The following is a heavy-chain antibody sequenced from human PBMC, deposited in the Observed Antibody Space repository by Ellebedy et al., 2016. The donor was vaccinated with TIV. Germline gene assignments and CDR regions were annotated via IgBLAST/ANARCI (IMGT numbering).Heavy chain of an antibody. CDR1: GFTFSSYS. CDR2: ISSSSSTI. D-gene: IGHD2-21*02. CDR3: ARGPVTEHYYFDY. Sequence: GESLKISCAASGFTFSSYSMNWVRQAPGKGLEWVSYISSSSSTIYYADSVKGRFTISRDNAKNSLYLQMNSLRAEDTAVYYCARGPVTEHYYFDYWGQGTLVTVSS. V-gene: IGHV3-48*01. J-gene: IGHJ4*02.